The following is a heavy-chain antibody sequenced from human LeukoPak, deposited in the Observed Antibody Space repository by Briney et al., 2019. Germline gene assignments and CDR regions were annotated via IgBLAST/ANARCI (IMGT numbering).Heavy chain of an antibody. CDR2: MNPNGGNT. CDR3: ARLSTLDAFDI. D-gene: IGHD3-16*01. J-gene: IGHJ3*02. CDR1: GYTFINYD. Sequence: ASVKVSCKASGYTFINYDINWVRQAPGQGLEWMGWMNPNGGNTGHAQKFQGRVTMTRNTSISTAYMELSSLRSEDTAVYYCARLSTLDAFDIWGQGTMVTVSS. V-gene: IGHV1-8*01.